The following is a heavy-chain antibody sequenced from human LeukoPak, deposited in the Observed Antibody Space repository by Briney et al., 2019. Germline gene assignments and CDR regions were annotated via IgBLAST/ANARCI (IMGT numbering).Heavy chain of an antibody. Sequence: SGTLSLTCTVSGCSFSSRSYYWGCIGQPPGQGLEWVVNIYYSGDTYYNPSLKSRVTISVDTSKNQFSLKLSSVAAADTAVYYCARDRSRWDLLPFDSWGQGTLVTVSS. J-gene: IGHJ4*02. CDR2: IYYSGDT. CDR3: ARDRSRWDLLPFDS. D-gene: IGHD1-26*01. V-gene: IGHV4-39*07. CDR1: GCSFSSRSYY.